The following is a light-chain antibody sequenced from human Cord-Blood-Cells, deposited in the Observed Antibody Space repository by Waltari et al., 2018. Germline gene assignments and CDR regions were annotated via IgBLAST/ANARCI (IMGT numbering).Light chain of an antibody. J-gene: IGLJ3*02. CDR2: DVS. CDR1: SSDVGGYNY. V-gene: IGLV2-14*03. CDR3: SSYTSSSTLWV. Sequence: QSALTQPASVSGSPGQSITISCTGTSSDVGGYNYVSWYQQHPGKAPKLMIYDVSNRRSGLSERFSGSKSGNTASLTISGLQAADEAEYYCSSYTSSSTLWVFGGGTKLTVL.